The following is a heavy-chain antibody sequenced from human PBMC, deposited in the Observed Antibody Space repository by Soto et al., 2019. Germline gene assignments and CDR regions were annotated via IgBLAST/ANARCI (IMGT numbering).Heavy chain of an antibody. CDR3: AREHDYGDYARWFDP. J-gene: IGHJ5*02. Sequence: GGSMRLSCAASGFTFSDYYMSWIRQAPGKGLEWVSYISSSGSTIYYADSVKGRFTISRDNAKNSLYLQMNSLRAEDTAVYYCAREHDYGDYARWFDPWGQGTLVTVSS. V-gene: IGHV3-11*01. CDR2: ISSSGSTI. CDR1: GFTFSDYY. D-gene: IGHD4-17*01.